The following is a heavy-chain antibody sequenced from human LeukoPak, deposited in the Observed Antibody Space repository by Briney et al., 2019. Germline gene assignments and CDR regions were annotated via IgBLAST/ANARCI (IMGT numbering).Heavy chain of an antibody. V-gene: IGHV3-21*01. D-gene: IGHD5-12*01. J-gene: IGHJ4*02. CDR1: GFTFSSYS. CDR2: ISSSSSYI. CDR3: APDSGYDLDFDY. Sequence: PGGSLRLSRAASGFTFSSYSMNWVRQAPGKGLEWVSSISSSSSYIYYADSVKGRFTISRDNAKNSLYLQMNSLRAEDTAVYYCAPDSGYDLDFDYWGQGTLVTVSS.